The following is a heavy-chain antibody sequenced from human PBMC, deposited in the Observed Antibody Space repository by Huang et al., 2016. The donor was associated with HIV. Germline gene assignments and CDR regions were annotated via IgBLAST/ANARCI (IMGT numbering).Heavy chain of an antibody. J-gene: IGHJ6*02. Sequence: QMQLQQRGAGLLKPSETLSLTCGVSGGSFTGNYLTWIRQAPGKGLEWIGDVKDSGATNYNPSLNGRVTISRDKSNRVLSLNRRSVTAADTAVYYCARQWTILEWLLGLDVWGQGTTVIVSS. V-gene: IGHV4-34*02. D-gene: IGHD3-3*01. CDR3: ARQWTILEWLLGLDV. CDR2: VKDSGAT. CDR1: GGSFTGNY.